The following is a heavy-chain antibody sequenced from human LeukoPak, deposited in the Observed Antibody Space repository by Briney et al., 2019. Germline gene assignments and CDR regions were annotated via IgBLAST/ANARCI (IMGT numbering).Heavy chain of an antibody. V-gene: IGHV4-39*01. Sequence: SETLSLTCSVSGGSISSRSYYWAWIRQPPGKGLQWIGSIFYSGTTFYNPSLKSRVTISVDTSKNQFSLKLSSVTAADTAVYYCARRVIVANLDFWGRGTLVTVSS. J-gene: IGHJ4*02. D-gene: IGHD5-12*01. CDR2: IFYSGTT. CDR3: ARRVIVANLDF. CDR1: GGSISSRSYY.